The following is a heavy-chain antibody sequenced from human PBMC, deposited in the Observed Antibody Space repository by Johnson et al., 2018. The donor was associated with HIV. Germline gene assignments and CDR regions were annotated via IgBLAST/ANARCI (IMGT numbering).Heavy chain of an antibody. V-gene: IGHV3-74*02. CDR1: GLSFSRSW. J-gene: IGHJ3*02. CDR2: TNNDGSTT. Sequence: MMLVESGGSVIRPGGSLRLSCAASGLSFSRSWMHWVRQAPGKGLVWVSRTNNDGSTTTYADSVKGRFTVSRDNVKNTLHLQMNSLRAEDTAVYYCARDGTTGPSGDAFDIWGQGTMVTVSS. CDR3: ARDGTTGPSGDAFDI. D-gene: IGHD4-17*01.